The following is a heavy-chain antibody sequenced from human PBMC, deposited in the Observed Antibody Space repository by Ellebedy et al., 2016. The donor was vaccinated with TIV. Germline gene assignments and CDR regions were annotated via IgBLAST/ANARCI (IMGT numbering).Heavy chain of an antibody. Sequence: AASVKVSCKASGYTFSNYFVHWVRQAPGQGLEWMGIINPSSGSTTYAQKLQGRLTMTRDTSTSTVYMELSSLRSDDTAVYYCARDLRSGSYYLDYWGQGTLVTVSS. V-gene: IGHV1-46*04. CDR1: GYTFSNYF. D-gene: IGHD1-26*01. CDR2: INPSSGST. J-gene: IGHJ4*02. CDR3: ARDLRSGSYYLDY.